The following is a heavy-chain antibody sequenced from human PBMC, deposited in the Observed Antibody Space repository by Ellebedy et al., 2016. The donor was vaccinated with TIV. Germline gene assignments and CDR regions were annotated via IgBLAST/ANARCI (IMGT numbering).Heavy chain of an antibody. CDR3: ARGNRLYSGWSRSYWYFDL. CDR2: MSYGGRGE. D-gene: IGHD6-19*01. Sequence: PGGSLRLSCAVSGFTFNDYDMHLVRQAPDQGMEWVAIMSYGGRGEYSADSVKWRFTVSRDDSKNTMYLQLISLRAEDTATYFCARGNRLYSGWSRSYWYFDLWGRGTLVTVSS. CDR1: GFTFNDYD. V-gene: IGHV3-30*03. J-gene: IGHJ2*01.